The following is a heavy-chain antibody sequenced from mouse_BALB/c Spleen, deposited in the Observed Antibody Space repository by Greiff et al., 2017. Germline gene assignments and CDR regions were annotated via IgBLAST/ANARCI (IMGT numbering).Heavy chain of an antibody. J-gene: IGHJ3*01. V-gene: IGHV1-63*02. CDR2: IYPGGDYT. D-gene: IGHD3-2*01. CDR3: AREVGGDSSGYVAWFAY. CDR1: GYTFTNYW. Sequence: QVQLQQSGAELVRPGTSVKISCKASGYTFTNYWLGWVKQRPGHGLEWIGDIYPGGDYTNYNEKFKGKATFTADTSSNTAYMQLSSLTSEDSAVYYCAREVGGDSSGYVAWFAYWGQGTLVTVSA.